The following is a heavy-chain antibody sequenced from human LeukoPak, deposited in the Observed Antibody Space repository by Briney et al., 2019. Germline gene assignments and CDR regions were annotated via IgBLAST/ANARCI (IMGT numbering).Heavy chain of an antibody. J-gene: IGHJ3*02. CDR1: GFTVSSNY. V-gene: IGHV3-53*01. CDR2: IYSGGST. D-gene: IGHD1-26*01. Sequence: GGSLRLSCAASGFTVSSNYMSWVRQAPGKGLEWVSVIYSGGSTYYADSVKGRFTISRDNSKNTLYLQMNSPRAEDTAVYYCARRFGATAFDIWGQGTMVTVSS. CDR3: ARRFGATAFDI.